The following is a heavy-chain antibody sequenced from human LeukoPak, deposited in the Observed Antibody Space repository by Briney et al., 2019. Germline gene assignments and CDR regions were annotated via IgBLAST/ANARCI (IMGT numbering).Heavy chain of an antibody. J-gene: IGHJ4*02. CDR3: ARDPFVQLERLFFYLDY. CDR1: GFTFSSYW. V-gene: IGHV3-7*03. Sequence: GGSLRLSCAASGFTFSSYWMSWVRQPPGKGLEWVANIKQDGSEKYYVDSVKGRFTISRDNAKNSLYLQMNSLRAEDTAIYYCARDPFVQLERLFFYLDYWGQGTLVTVSS. D-gene: IGHD1-1*01. CDR2: IKQDGSEK.